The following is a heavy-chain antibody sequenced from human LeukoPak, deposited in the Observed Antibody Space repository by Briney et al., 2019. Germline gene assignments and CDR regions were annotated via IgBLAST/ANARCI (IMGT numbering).Heavy chain of an antibody. V-gene: IGHV4-39*01. D-gene: IGHD3/OR15-3a*01. CDR2: IYYSGST. CDR3: ARQTGSGLFILP. J-gene: IGHJ4*02. CDR1: GGSISSSSHY. Sequence: SETLSLTCTVSGGSISSSSHYWAWIRQSPETGLEWIGSIYYSGSTYYNPSLKSQVSISIDTSKNQFSLRLTSVTAADTAVYYCARQTGSGLFILPGGQGTLVTVSS.